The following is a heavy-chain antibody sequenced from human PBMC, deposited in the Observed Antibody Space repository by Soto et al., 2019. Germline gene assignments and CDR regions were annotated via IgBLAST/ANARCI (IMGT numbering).Heavy chain of an antibody. D-gene: IGHD6-19*01. J-gene: IGHJ3*02. V-gene: IGHV3-30*18. CDR3: AKFVGWAVACSGDAFDI. Sequence: QVQLVESGGGVVQPGRSLRLSCAASGFTFSSYGMHWVRQAPGKGLEWVAVISYDGSNKYYADSVKGRFTISRDNSKNPLYLQMNSLRAEDTAVYYCAKFVGWAVACSGDAFDILGQGTMVTVSS. CDR2: ISYDGSNK. CDR1: GFTFSSYG.